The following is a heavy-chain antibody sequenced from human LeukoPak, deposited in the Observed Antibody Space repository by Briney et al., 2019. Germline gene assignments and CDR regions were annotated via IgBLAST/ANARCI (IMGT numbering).Heavy chain of an antibody. CDR3: ARDRNSSSWYNWFDP. V-gene: IGHV4-30-2*01. Sequence: SQTLSLTCTVSGGSISSGGYYWSWIRQPPGKGLEWIGYIYHSGSTYYNPSLKSRVTISVDRSKNQFSLKLNSVTAADTAVYYCARDRNSSSWYNWFDPWGQGTLVTVSS. J-gene: IGHJ5*02. D-gene: IGHD6-13*01. CDR2: IYHSGST. CDR1: GGSISSGGYY.